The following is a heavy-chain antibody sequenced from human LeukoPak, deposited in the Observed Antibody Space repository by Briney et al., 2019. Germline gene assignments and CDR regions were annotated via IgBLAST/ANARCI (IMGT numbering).Heavy chain of an antibody. CDR3: ATSIRYCSGGSCSLDY. Sequence: GASVKVSCKASGYTFTSYGLSWVRQAPGQGLEWMGWISVYNGDTNSAQTLQGRVTMTTDTSTSTVYMELRSLRSDDTSVYYCATSIRYCSGGSCSLDYWGQGTLVTVSS. V-gene: IGHV1-18*01. D-gene: IGHD2-15*01. CDR1: GYTFTSYG. J-gene: IGHJ4*02. CDR2: ISVYNGDT.